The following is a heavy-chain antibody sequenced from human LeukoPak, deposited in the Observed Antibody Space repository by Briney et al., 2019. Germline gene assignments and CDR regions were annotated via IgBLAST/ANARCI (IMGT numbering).Heavy chain of an antibody. J-gene: IGHJ4*02. CDR2: IWYDGNNI. D-gene: IGHD5-12*01. CDR3: VRDPYEAY. Sequence: GGSLRLSCAVSGFTFTAYGMHWVRQAPGKGLEWVAVIWYDGNNIYYADSVKGRFTISRDNSKNTLYLRMNSLRAEDTALYYCVRDPYEAYWGQGTLVTVSS. CDR1: GFTFTAYG. V-gene: IGHV3-33*01.